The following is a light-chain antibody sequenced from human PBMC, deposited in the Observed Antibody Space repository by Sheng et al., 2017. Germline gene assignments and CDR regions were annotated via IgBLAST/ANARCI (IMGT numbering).Light chain of an antibody. J-gene: IGKJ5*01. CDR1: QSIITN. CDR2: DAS. V-gene: IGKV3-11*01. CDR3: QQWSYWPIT. Sequence: DTVLTQSPGTLSLSPGERATLSCRTSQSIITNWLAWYQQKPGQAPRLLIYDASNRATGIPARFSGSGSGTDFTLTISNIEPEDLAVYYCQQWSYWPITFGQGTRLEIK.